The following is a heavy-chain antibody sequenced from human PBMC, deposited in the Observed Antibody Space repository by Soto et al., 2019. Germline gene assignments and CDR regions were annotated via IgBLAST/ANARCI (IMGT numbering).Heavy chain of an antibody. D-gene: IGHD1-1*01. Sequence: QVQLVQSGAEVKKPGSSVKVSCKASGGTFSSYAISWVRQAPGQGLAWMGGIIPIFGTANYAQKFQGRVTITADESTSTAYMELSSLRSEDTAVYYCARDGNTETSYYYYGMDVWGQGTTVTVSS. J-gene: IGHJ6*02. CDR3: ARDGNTETSYYYYGMDV. V-gene: IGHV1-69*12. CDR1: GGTFSSYA. CDR2: IIPIFGTA.